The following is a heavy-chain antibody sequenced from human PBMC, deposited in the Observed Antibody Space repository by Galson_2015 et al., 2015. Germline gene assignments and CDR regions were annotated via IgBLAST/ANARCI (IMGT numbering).Heavy chain of an antibody. CDR1: GFTFTSSA. V-gene: IGHV1-58*01. CDR3: AADPYGSGSYGYYYGMDV. Sequence: SVKVSCKASGFTFTSSAVQWVRQARGQRLEWIGWIVVGSGNTNYAQKFQERVTITRDMSTSTAYMELSSLRSEDTAVYYCAADPYGSGSYGYYYGMDVWGQGTTVTVSS. D-gene: IGHD3-10*01. CDR2: IVVGSGNT. J-gene: IGHJ6*02.